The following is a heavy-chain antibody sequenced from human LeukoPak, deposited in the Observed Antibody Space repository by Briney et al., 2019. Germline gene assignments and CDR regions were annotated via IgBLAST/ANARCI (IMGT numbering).Heavy chain of an antibody. J-gene: IGHJ3*02. CDR1: GGSISGYY. Sequence: PSETLSLTCTVSGGSISGYYWTWIRQPAGKRLEWIGRIYTSGSTNYNPSLKSRVTMSVDTSKNQFSLKLSSVTAADTAVYYCARGSWGWAFDIWGQGTMVTVSS. V-gene: IGHV4-4*07. CDR2: IYTSGST. CDR3: ARGSWGWAFDI. D-gene: IGHD3-16*01.